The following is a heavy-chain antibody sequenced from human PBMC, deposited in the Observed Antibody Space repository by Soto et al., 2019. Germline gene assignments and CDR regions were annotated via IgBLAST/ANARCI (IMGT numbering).Heavy chain of an antibody. CDR1: GFTVTSNY. V-gene: IGHV3-53*01. D-gene: IGHD3-10*01. CDR3: ARDSGMIRGSYGVDV. CDR2: IYRSGAT. Sequence: GGSLRLSCAASGFTVTSNYMTWVRQAPGKGLEWVSVIYRSGATYYPDSVRGRFTASRDYSHNTLYLQMDSLRVEDTAVYYCARDSGMIRGSYGVDVWGPGTTVTVSS. J-gene: IGHJ6*02.